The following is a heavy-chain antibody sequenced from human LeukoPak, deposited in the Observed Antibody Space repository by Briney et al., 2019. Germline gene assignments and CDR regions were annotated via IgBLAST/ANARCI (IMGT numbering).Heavy chain of an antibody. Sequence: GGSLRLSCAASGFTFSSYAMSWVRQAPGKGLEWVEVISYDGSNKYYADSVKGRFTISRDNSKNMLYLQMNSLREEDTAVYYCARQDDSGSYYKTSAFDYWGQGTLVTVSS. CDR2: ISYDGSNK. J-gene: IGHJ4*02. D-gene: IGHD3-10*01. CDR3: ARQDDSGSYYKTSAFDY. V-gene: IGHV3-30-3*01. CDR1: GFTFSSYA.